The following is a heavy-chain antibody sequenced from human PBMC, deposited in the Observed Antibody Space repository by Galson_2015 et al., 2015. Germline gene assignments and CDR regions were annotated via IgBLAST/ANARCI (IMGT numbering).Heavy chain of an antibody. CDR3: ASHPWGSYHCDY. D-gene: IGHD1-26*01. J-gene: IGHJ4*02. V-gene: IGHV1-3*01. Sequence: SVKVSCKASGYSFTTFAMHWVRQAPGQRLEWMGWINGGYGNTKYSQRFQGRVTITRDASASTAYMELSSLRSEDTAVYYCASHPWGSYHCDYWGQGSLVTVSS. CDR2: INGGYGNT. CDR1: GYSFTTFA.